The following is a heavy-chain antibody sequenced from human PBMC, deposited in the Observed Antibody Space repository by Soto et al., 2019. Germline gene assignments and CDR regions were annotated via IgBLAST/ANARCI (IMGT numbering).Heavy chain of an antibody. J-gene: IGHJ5*02. CDR3: ARDRSGWFDP. CDR2: ITSRSATM. Sequence: EVQLVESGGGLVQPGGSLRLSCVASGFTFGTYSMSWVRQAPGKGLEWVSYITSRSATMYYADSVKGRFTISRDNAKNSLYLQMNGLRAEDTAVYYCARDRSGWFDPWGQGPLVTVSS. CDR1: GFTFGTYS. V-gene: IGHV3-48*01.